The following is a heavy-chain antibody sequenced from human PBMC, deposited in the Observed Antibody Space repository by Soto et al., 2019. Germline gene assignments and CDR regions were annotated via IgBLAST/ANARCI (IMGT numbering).Heavy chain of an antibody. J-gene: IGHJ5*02. CDR1: GGSISSSSYY. CDR2: IYYSGST. CDR3: ARLSRNWFDP. D-gene: IGHD6-25*01. V-gene: IGHV4-39*01. Sequence: ASETLSLTCTVSGGSISSSSYYWGWIRQPPGKGLEWIGSIYYSGSTYYNPSLKSRVTISVDTSKNQFSLKLSSVTAADTAVYYCARLSRNWFDPWGQGTLVTVSS.